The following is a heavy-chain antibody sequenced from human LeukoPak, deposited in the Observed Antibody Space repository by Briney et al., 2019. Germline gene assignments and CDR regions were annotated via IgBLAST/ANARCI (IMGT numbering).Heavy chain of an antibody. CDR2: INHSGST. D-gene: IGHD1-26*01. CDR1: GGSFSGYY. V-gene: IGHV4-34*01. Sequence: PSETLSLTCAVYGGSFSGYYWSWIRRPPGKGLEWIGEINHSGSTNYNPSLKSRVTISVDTSKNQFSLKLSSVTAADTAVYYCAREGARYGMDVWGQGTTVTVSS. CDR3: AREGARYGMDV. J-gene: IGHJ6*02.